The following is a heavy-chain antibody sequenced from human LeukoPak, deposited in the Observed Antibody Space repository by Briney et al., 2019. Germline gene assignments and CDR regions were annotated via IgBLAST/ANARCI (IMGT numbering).Heavy chain of an antibody. CDR2: ISGSGGST. V-gene: IGHV3-23*01. D-gene: IGHD1-26*01. CDR3: AKDPYDPYSGSYYQDY. Sequence: GGSLRLSCAASGFTFSSYAMSWVRQAPGKGLEWVSAISGSGGSTYYADSVKGRFTISRDNSKNTLYLQTNSLRAEDTAVYYCAKDPYDPYSGSYYQDYWGQGTLVTVSS. J-gene: IGHJ4*02. CDR1: GFTFSSYA.